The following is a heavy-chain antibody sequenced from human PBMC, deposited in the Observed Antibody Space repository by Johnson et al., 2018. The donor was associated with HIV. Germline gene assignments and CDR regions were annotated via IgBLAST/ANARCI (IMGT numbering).Heavy chain of an antibody. V-gene: IGHV3-30*04. J-gene: IGHJ3*02. Sequence: QVQLVESGGGVVQPGRSLRLSCAVSGFTLSSYVMHWVRQAPGKGLEWVAVMSYDGSDKYYADSVKGRFTISRDNAKNSLYLQMNSLRAEDTAVYYCARDLDRSAFDIWGQGTMVTVSS. CDR3: ARDLDRSAFDI. D-gene: IGHD2-2*03. CDR2: MSYDGSDK. CDR1: GFTLSSYV.